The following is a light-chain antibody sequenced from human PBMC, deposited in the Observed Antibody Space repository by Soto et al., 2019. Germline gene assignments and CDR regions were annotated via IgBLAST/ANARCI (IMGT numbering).Light chain of an antibody. J-gene: IGKJ2*01. CDR1: QSITTW. CDR2: KAT. CDR3: QQYNDYQYT. Sequence: DIEMTQSPSTLSASVGDRVTITCRASQSITTWLAWYQQKPGKAPKLLIYKATNEQTGVPSRFSGSGSGTEFSLTISSLQPEDFAIYYCQQYNDYQYTFGQGTKLEIK. V-gene: IGKV1-5*03.